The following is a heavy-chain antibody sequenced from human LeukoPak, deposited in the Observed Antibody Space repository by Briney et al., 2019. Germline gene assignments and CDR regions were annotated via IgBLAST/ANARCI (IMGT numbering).Heavy chain of an antibody. J-gene: IGHJ3*02. V-gene: IGHV4-59*08. CDR1: GGSINSYF. Sequence: SESLSLTYTVSGGSINSYFWSWIRQPPGKGLEWIAYIYHSGSTNYNPSLRSRVTISVDTSKNQFSLKLSSVTAADTAVYYCARHEGNYYDSSGQADAFDIWGQGTMVTVSS. CDR2: IYHSGST. CDR3: ARHEGNYYDSSGQADAFDI. D-gene: IGHD3-22*01.